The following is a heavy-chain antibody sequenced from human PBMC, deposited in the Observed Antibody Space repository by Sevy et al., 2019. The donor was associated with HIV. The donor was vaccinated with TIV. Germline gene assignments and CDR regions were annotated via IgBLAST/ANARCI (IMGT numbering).Heavy chain of an antibody. J-gene: IGHJ4*02. V-gene: IGHV3-33*01. CDR1: GFSFSSYA. Sequence: GGSLRLSCAASGFSFSSYAMHWVRQAPGKGLEWVAVIWYDGSNKYYADSVKGRFTISRDNSKNTMYLQMNSLRAEDTGVYYCARVGSWYHDFDYWGQETLVTVSS. CDR2: IWYDGSNK. CDR3: ARVGSWYHDFDY. D-gene: IGHD3-10*01.